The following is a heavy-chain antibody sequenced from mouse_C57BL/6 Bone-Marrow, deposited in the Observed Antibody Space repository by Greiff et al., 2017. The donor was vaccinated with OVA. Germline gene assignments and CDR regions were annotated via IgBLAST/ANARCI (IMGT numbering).Heavy chain of an antibody. CDR1: GFTFSDYY. CDR3: ARLEAMDY. CDR2: ISDGGGST. J-gene: IGHJ4*01. Sequence: EVKLVESGGGLVQPGGSLKLSCAASGFTFSDYYMYWIRQTPEKRLEWVAYISDGGGSTYYPDTVKGRFTISRDNAKNTLYLQMSRLKSEDTAMYYCARLEAMDYWGQGTLVTVSS. V-gene: IGHV5-12*01.